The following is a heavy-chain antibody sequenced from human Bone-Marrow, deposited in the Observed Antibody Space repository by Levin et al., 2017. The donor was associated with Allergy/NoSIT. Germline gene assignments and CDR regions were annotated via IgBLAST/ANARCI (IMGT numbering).Heavy chain of an antibody. CDR2: ISDSGGRA. V-gene: IGHV3-64D*08. J-gene: IGHJ5*02. CDR1: GFTFSSDA. Sequence: PGGSLRLSCSASGFTFSSDAMHWVRQAPGKGLEYVSGISDSGGRAYYADSVKDRFTISRDNFNNILYLYMSSLRTDDTAIYYCVKDFRSDVSPFPDYDSLVSGVLESWGQGTPVTVSS. D-gene: IGHD5-12*01. CDR3: VKDFRSDVSPFPDYDSLVSGVLES.